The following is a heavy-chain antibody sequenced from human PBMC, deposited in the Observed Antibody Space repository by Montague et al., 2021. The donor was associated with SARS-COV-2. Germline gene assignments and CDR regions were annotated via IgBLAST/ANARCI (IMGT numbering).Heavy chain of an antibody. D-gene: IGHD5-12*01. J-gene: IGHJ4*02. Sequence: YSGSTYYNPSLNSRVTISVDTSKNQFSLKLSSVTAADTAVYYCARHERQWLRLYTYYFDYWGKGTLVTV. CDR2: YSGST. CDR3: ARHERQWLRLYTYYFDY. V-gene: IGHV4-39*01.